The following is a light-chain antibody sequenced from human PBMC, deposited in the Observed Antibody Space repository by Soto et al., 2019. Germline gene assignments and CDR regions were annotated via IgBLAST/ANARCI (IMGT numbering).Light chain of an antibody. J-gene: IGKJ1*01. CDR3: QHYNSYSEA. Sequence: DIQMTQSPSTLSASVGDRVTIISLASQTISSWLAWYQQKPGKAPKLLIYKASTLKSGVPSRFSGSGSGTEFTLTISSRQPDDFATYYCQHYNSYSEAFGQGTKVDIK. CDR2: KAS. CDR1: QTISSW. V-gene: IGKV1-5*03.